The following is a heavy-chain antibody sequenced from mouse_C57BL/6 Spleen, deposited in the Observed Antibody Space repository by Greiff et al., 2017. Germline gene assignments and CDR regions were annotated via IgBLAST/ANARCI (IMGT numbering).Heavy chain of an antibody. CDR2: IDPSDSYT. CDR1: GYTFTSYW. V-gene: IGHV1-50*01. J-gene: IGHJ2*01. Sequence: QVQLQQPGAELVKPGASVKLSCKASGYTFTSYWMQWVKQRPGQGLEWIGEIDPSDSYTNYNQKLKGKATLTVDTSSSTAYMQLSSLTSEDSAVYYCARLAHFDYWGQGTTLTVSS. CDR3: ARLAHFDY.